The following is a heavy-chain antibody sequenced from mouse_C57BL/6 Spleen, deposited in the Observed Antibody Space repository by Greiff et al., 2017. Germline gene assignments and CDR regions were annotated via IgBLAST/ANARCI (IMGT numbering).Heavy chain of an antibody. Sequence: ESGPGLVKPSQSLSLTCSVTGYSITSGYYWNWIRQFPGNKLEWMGYISYDGSNNYNPSLKNRISITRDTSKNQFFLKLNSVTTEDTATYYCASQEDDGYYVYAMDYWGQGTSVTVSS. CDR1: GYSITSGYY. CDR3: ASQEDDGYYVYAMDY. J-gene: IGHJ4*01. D-gene: IGHD2-3*01. V-gene: IGHV3-6*01. CDR2: ISYDGSN.